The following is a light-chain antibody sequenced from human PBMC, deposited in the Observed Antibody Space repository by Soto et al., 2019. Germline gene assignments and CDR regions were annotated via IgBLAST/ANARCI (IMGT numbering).Light chain of an antibody. J-gene: IGLJ1*01. CDR3: RSWDSSLSAYV. CDR1: ISNIGGNS. Sequence: QGLLTQPRSVCAAPGQKFTISCSGSISNIGGNSVSLYQQLPGTAPKRLIYDDNRRPSGIPDRFSGSKYGTSATLGITGFQTGDEADYYCRSWDSSLSAYVFGTGTKVTVL. CDR2: DDN. V-gene: IGLV1-51*01.